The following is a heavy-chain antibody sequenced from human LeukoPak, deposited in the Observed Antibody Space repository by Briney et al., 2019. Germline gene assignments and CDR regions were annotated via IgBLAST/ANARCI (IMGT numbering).Heavy chain of an antibody. V-gene: IGHV4-59*08. CDR1: GGSICSYY. CDR3: ARYGGSGWVIDN. CDR2: IYYTGAT. Sequence: TSETLSLTCTVSGGSICSYYWTWIRQPPGKGLEWIGYIYYTGATTYNPSLKSRVTISIDTSKNQFSLKLTSVTAADTAVYYCARYGGSGWVIDNWGQGTLVTVSS. D-gene: IGHD6-19*01. J-gene: IGHJ4*02.